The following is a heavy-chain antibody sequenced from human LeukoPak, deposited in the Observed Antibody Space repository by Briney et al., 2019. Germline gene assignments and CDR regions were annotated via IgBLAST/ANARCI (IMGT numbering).Heavy chain of an antibody. CDR1: GGSFSNHY. J-gene: IGHJ5*02. CDR3: ARGNYVDWFDP. CDR2: IYHTGST. D-gene: IGHD1-7*01. V-gene: IGHV4-59*11. Sequence: SETLSLTCTVSGGSFSNHYWSWIRQPQGKGLEWNGYIYHTGSTNYNPSLKSRVTISVDTSKNHFSLKLSSVTAADTAVYYCARGNYVDWFDPWGQGTQVTVSS.